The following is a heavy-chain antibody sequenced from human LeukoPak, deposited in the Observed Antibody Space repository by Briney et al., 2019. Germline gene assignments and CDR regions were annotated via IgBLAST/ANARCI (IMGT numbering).Heavy chain of an antibody. CDR2: IRSKVYGGTT. Sequence: GGSLRLSCTGFGFTFRDYAVSWVRQAPGKGLECIGCIRSKVYGGTTEYAASVKGRFTIARDDSKVIAYLQMNSLKTVDTAVYYGTSDAYYFDSSGYYHHAFDIWGQGTMVAVSS. CDR1: GFTFRDYA. CDR3: TSDAYYFDSSGYYHHAFDI. D-gene: IGHD3-22*01. J-gene: IGHJ3*02. V-gene: IGHV3-49*04.